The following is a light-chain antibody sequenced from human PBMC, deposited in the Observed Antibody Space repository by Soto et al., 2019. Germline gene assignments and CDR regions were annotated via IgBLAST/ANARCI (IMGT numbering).Light chain of an antibody. CDR3: ATWDDRLSGVV. Sequence: QSVLTQSPSASGTPGQRVTISCSGINSNIGSNYVHWYQQFPGTAPKVLIYRNSQRPSGVPDRFSGSKSGISASLAISGLRSVDEADYFCATWDDRLSGVVFGGGTKVTVL. CDR1: NSNIGSNY. J-gene: IGLJ2*01. V-gene: IGLV1-47*01. CDR2: RNS.